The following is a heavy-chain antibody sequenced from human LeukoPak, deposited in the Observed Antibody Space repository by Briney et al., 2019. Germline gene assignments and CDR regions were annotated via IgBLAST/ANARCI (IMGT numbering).Heavy chain of an antibody. V-gene: IGHV4-39*07. CDR3: ARENYCTNGVCWAFDP. J-gene: IGHJ5*02. Sequence: PSETLSLTCTVSGGSISSSDYYWGWICQPPGKGLEWIGNIYYTGSSSYNSSLKSRVTISVDTSKNQFSLQLSSVTAADTAVYYCARENYCTNGVCWAFDPWGQGTLVTVSS. CDR1: GGSISSSDYY. D-gene: IGHD2-8*01. CDR2: IYYTGSS.